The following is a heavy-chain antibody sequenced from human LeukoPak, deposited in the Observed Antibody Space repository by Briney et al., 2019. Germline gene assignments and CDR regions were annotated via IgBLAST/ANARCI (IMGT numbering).Heavy chain of an antibody. Sequence: GGSLRLSCAATGFTVSSNYMNWVRQAPGKGLEWVSVIYSGGSTYYADSVKGRFTISRDNSKNTLYLQMNSLRAEDTAVYYCARALDYGYYYMDVWGKGTTVTVSS. CDR3: ARALDYGYYYMDV. J-gene: IGHJ6*03. V-gene: IGHV3-53*01. D-gene: IGHD4-17*01. CDR2: IYSGGST. CDR1: GFTVSSNY.